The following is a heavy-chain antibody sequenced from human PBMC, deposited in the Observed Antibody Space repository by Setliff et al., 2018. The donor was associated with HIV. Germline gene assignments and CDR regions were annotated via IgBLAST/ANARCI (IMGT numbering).Heavy chain of an antibody. CDR1: GGSISSGGYY. CDR3: ARGQGAFPAPHYMDV. V-gene: IGHV4-31*03. CDR2: IYYIGNT. Sequence: SETLSLTCTVSGGSISSGGYYWSWIRQHPGKGLEWIGYIYYIGNTDYNPSLKSRVTISIDTSKNQFSLKLSSVTAADTAVYYCARGQGAFPAPHYMDVWAKGTTVTVSS. J-gene: IGHJ6*03. D-gene: IGHD3-16*01.